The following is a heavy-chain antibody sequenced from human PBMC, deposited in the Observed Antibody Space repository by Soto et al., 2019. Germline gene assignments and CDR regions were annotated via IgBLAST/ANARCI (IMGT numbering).Heavy chain of an antibody. Sequence: SETLSLTCTVSGGSISSYYWSWIRQPPGKGLEWIGYIYYSGNTNYNPSLKSRVTISVDTSKNQFSLKLSSVTAADTAVHYCARRYGYSFDYWGQGTLVT. CDR2: IYYSGNT. D-gene: IGHD1-1*01. V-gene: IGHV4-59*08. J-gene: IGHJ4*02. CDR3: ARRYGYSFDY. CDR1: GGSISSYY.